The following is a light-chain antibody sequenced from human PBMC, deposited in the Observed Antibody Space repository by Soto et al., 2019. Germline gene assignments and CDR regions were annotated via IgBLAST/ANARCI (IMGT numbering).Light chain of an antibody. CDR3: QSYDSSLKNSV. CDR1: SSDIGGHNF. Sequence: QSVLTQPPSASGSPGQAVTISCTGTSSDIGGHNFVSWYQQHPGKAPKLLIYANTNRPSGVPDRFSGSKSGTSASLAITGLQPEDEADYYCQSYDSSLKNSVFGGGTKLTVL. V-gene: IGLV2-8*01. J-gene: IGLJ3*02. CDR2: ANT.